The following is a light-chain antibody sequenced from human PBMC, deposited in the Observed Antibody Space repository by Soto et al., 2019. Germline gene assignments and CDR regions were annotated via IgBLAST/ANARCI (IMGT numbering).Light chain of an antibody. V-gene: IGKV3-20*01. J-gene: IGKJ3*01. Sequence: EIVLTQSPGTLSLSPGERATLSCRASQSVSSSYLAWYQQKPGQAPRLLIYGASSRATGIPDRFSGSGSGTDCTRTISRLEPEDFAVYYCQQYGSSPGFTFGPGTKVDIK. CDR2: GAS. CDR1: QSVSSSY. CDR3: QQYGSSPGFT.